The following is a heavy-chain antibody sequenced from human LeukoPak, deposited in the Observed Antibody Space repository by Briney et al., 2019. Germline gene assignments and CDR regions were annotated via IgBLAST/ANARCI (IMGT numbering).Heavy chain of an antibody. CDR3: AKERSTTTWYDH. V-gene: IGHV3-30*18. D-gene: IGHD2-2*01. J-gene: IGHJ4*02. Sequence: GGSLRLSCAASGFTFSSLGMHWVRQAPGKGPEWMAVVSYDGSKKFYGDSVKGRFTISRDNSKNTVYLQMNSLRAEDTAVYYCAKERSTTTWYDHWGQGILVTVSS. CDR2: VSYDGSKK. CDR1: GFTFSSLG.